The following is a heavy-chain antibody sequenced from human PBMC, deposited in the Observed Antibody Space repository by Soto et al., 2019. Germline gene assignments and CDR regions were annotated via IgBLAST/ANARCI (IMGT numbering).Heavy chain of an antibody. V-gene: IGHV1-46*03. Sequence: SGYTFTSYYMHWVRQAPGQGLEWMGIINPSGGSTSYAQKFQGRVTMTRDTSTSTVYMELSSPRSEDTAVYYCARAIPYDFWSGYNIDYWGQGTLVTVSS. CDR1: GYTFTSYY. J-gene: IGHJ4*02. D-gene: IGHD3-3*01. CDR2: INPSGGST. CDR3: ARAIPYDFWSGYNIDY.